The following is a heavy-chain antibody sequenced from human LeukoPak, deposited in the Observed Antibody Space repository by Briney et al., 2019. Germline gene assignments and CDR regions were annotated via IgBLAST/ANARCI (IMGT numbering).Heavy chain of an antibody. D-gene: IGHD3-3*01. Sequence: GGSLRLSCAASGFTFSSYAMSWVRQAPGKGLEWVSAISGSGGSTYYADSVKGRFTISRDNSKNTLYLQMNSLRAEDTAVYCCACTIFGVVISRGYGMDVWGQGTTVTVSS. CDR3: ACTIFGVVISRGYGMDV. J-gene: IGHJ6*02. CDR1: GFTFSSYA. V-gene: IGHV3-23*01. CDR2: ISGSGGST.